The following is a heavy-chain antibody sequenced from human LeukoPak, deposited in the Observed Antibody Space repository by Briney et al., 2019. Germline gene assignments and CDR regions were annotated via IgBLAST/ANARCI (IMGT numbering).Heavy chain of an antibody. CDR2: ISSSGTTI. CDR1: GFTFSNYE. V-gene: IGHV3-48*03. D-gene: IGHD2-15*01. CDR3: VREFSGGWDDSFDI. Sequence: GGSLRLSCAASGFTFSNYEMNWVRQAPGKGLEWASHISSSGTTIYYADSVKGRFTISRDNAKNSLYLQMNSLRAEDTAVYYCVREFSGGWDDSFDIWGQGTLVTVSS. J-gene: IGHJ3*02.